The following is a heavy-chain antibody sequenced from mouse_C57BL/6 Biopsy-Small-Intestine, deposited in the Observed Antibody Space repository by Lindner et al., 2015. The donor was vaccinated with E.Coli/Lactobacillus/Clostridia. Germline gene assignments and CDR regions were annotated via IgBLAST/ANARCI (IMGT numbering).Heavy chain of an antibody. CDR3: ASTSVVDAWFAF. J-gene: IGHJ3*01. CDR2: INPSTGGT. V-gene: IGHV1-42*01. D-gene: IGHD1-1*01. CDR1: GYSFTGYY. Sequence: VQLQESGAELVKPGASVKISCKASGYSFTGYYMNWVKQSPEKSLEWIGEINPSTGGTTFNQKFKAKATLTVDKSSSTAYMQLSSLTYEDSAVYYCASTSVVDAWFAFWGQGTLVTVSA.